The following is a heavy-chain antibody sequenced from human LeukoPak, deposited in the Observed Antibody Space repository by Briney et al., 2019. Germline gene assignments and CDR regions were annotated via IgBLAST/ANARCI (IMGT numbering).Heavy chain of an antibody. D-gene: IGHD2-15*01. J-gene: IGHJ4*02. V-gene: IGHV3-43D*03. Sequence: GGSLRLSCAASGFTFDDYAMHWVRHVPGKGLEWVSLISWDVNTYCADSVKGRFTISRDNSKNSLYLQMSSLRAEDTALYYCAKDAQRYCSTGDCYSEIDYWGQGTLVTVSS. CDR1: GFTFDDYA. CDR2: ISWDVNT. CDR3: AKDAQRYCSTGDCYSEIDY.